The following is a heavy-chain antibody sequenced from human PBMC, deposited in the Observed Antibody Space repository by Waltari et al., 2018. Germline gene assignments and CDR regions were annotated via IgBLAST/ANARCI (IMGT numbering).Heavy chain of an antibody. Sequence: QVQLVQSGAEVKKPGASVKVSCKASGYTFTSNGISWVRQAPGQGLEWMGWISAYNGNTNYAQKLQGRVTMTTDTSTSTAYMELRSLRSDDTAVYYCARVPGGYYYDSSGYYIFDYWGQGTLVTVSS. J-gene: IGHJ4*02. D-gene: IGHD3-22*01. CDR1: GYTFTSNG. CDR2: ISAYNGNT. CDR3: ARVPGGYYYDSSGYYIFDY. V-gene: IGHV1-18*01.